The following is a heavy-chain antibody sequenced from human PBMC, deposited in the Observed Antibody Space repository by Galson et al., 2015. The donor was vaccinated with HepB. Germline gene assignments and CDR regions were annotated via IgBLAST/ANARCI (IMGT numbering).Heavy chain of an antibody. D-gene: IGHD3-9*01. CDR2: INPSDGTT. Sequence: SVKVSCKASGYTFTSYYMHWVRQAPGQGLGWMGIINPSDGTTTYAQKLQGRVTMTRDTSTSTVYMELSSLRSEDTAVYYCAREGPSTRYSTRAPFDYWGQGTLVTVSS. CDR1: GYTFTSYY. J-gene: IGHJ4*02. CDR3: AREGPSTRYSTRAPFDY. V-gene: IGHV1-46*04.